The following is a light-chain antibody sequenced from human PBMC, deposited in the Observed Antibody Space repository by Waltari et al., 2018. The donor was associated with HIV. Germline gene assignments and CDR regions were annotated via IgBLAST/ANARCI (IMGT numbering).Light chain of an antibody. J-gene: IGLJ3*02. Sequence: QSVLTPPPSVSGAPGQRVTISCTGSRSTIGAGYDVTWYQQLPGTAPKLLIYGNSNRPSGVPDRFSGSKSGTSASLAITGLLAEDEADYYCQSYDSSLSVWVFGGGTKLTVL. CDR2: GNS. CDR3: QSYDSSLSVWV. V-gene: IGLV1-40*01. CDR1: RSTIGAGYD.